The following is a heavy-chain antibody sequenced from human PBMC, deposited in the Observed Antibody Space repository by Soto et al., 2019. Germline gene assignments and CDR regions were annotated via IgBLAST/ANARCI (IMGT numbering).Heavy chain of an antibody. V-gene: IGHV4-59*01. D-gene: IGHD4-17*01. CDR3: AQTRVTTGEDWFDP. Sequence: TPGKGLEWIGYIYYSGTTSYNPSLKSRVTISIDTSKNQFSLKLSSVTAADTAVYYCAQTRVTTGEDWFDPCGQGTLVTVSS. CDR2: IYYSGTT. J-gene: IGHJ5*02.